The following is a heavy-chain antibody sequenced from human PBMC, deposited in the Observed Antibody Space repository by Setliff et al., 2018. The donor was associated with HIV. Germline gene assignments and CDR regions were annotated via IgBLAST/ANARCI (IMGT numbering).Heavy chain of an antibody. J-gene: IGHJ4*02. CDR3: ARGGGGYNFWSGYPSFDY. CDR1: GGTVSSSA. Sequence: SVKVSCKASGGTVSSSAFSWVRQAPGQGLEWMGGIIPMFGTTNYAQQFQGRVTITTDASTSTAYMELSSLRSDDTAVYYCARGGGGYNFWSGYPSFDYRGQGTLVTVSS. CDR2: IIPMFGTT. D-gene: IGHD3-3*01. V-gene: IGHV1-69*05.